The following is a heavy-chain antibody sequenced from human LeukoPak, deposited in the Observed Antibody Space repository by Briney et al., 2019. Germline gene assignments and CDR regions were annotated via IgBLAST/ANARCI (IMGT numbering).Heavy chain of an antibody. Sequence: GGSLRLSCAASGFTFSSYSMNWVRQAPGKGLEWVAVISYDGSNKYYADSVKGRFTISSDNSKNTLYLQMNSLRAEDTAVYYCAKDHTSSIVVVPAAHDGMDVWGQGTTVTVSS. V-gene: IGHV3-30*18. CDR1: GFTFSSYS. CDR2: ISYDGSNK. D-gene: IGHD2-2*01. J-gene: IGHJ6*02. CDR3: AKDHTSSIVVVPAAHDGMDV.